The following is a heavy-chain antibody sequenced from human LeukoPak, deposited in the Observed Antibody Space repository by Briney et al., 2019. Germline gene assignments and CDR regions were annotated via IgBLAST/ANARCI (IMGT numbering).Heavy chain of an antibody. CDR1: GGSISSYH. V-gene: IGHV4-59*12. Sequence: SPSETLSLTCTVSGGSISSYHWNWIRQPPGKGLEGIGYMSYCGTTNYNPSLKSPVTISIDTSKNPFSLKLTSVTAADTAAYYCARDRRHRSSGVGDLAYYIDYWGRGTMVTVSS. J-gene: IGHJ4*02. D-gene: IGHD1-14*01. CDR3: ARDRRHRSSGVGDLAYYIDY. CDR2: MSYCGTT.